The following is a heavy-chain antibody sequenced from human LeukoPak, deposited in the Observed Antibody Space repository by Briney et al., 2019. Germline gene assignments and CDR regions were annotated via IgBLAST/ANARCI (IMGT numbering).Heavy chain of an antibody. V-gene: IGHV1-2*04. CDR3: ARGPRLLGYCSSTSCYAGSTVGDAFDI. CDR1: GYTFTGYY. D-gene: IGHD2-2*01. Sequence: ASVKVSCKASGYTFTGYYTHWVRQAPGQGLEWMGWINPNSGGTNYAQKFQGWVTMTRDTSISTAYMELSRLRSDDTAVYYCARGPRLLGYCSSTSCYAGSTVGDAFDIWGQGTMVTVSS. J-gene: IGHJ3*02. CDR2: INPNSGGT.